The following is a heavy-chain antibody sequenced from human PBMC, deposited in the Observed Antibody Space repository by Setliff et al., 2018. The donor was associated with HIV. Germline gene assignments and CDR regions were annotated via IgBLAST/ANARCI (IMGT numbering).Heavy chain of an antibody. Sequence: SETLSLTCTVSGGYISSGSYHWSWIRQPAGKGLEWIGRIYTSGSTNYNPSLKSRVTISVDTSKNHFSLKLNSVTAADTAVYYCARDTNPLDPNFWSGYSSGWFDPWGQGTLVTVSS. V-gene: IGHV4-61*02. J-gene: IGHJ5*02. D-gene: IGHD3-3*01. CDR2: IYTSGST. CDR1: GGYISSGSYH. CDR3: ARDTNPLDPNFWSGYSSGWFDP.